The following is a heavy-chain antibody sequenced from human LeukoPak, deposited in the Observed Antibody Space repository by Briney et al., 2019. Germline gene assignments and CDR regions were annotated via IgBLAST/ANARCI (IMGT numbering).Heavy chain of an antibody. D-gene: IGHD6-13*01. J-gene: IGHJ4*02. V-gene: IGHV5-51*01. Sequence: GESLKISCQGSGYSFTSYWIGWVRPLPGKGLEWMGIIYPDDSDTRYSPSFQGQVTISADKSISTAYLQWSSLKASDTAMYYCARHVSSMKHFDYWGQGTLVTVSS. CDR2: IYPDDSDT. CDR3: ARHVSSMKHFDY. CDR1: GYSFTSYW.